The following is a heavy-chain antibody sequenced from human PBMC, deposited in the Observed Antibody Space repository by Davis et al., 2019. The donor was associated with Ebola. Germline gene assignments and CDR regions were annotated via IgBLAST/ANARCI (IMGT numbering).Heavy chain of an antibody. CDR3: ARDRGPYSIYGPHDY. CDR1: GFTFSSYA. Sequence: PGGSLRLSCAASGFTFSSYAMSWVRQAPGKGLEWVSAISGSGGSTYYTDSVKGRFTISRDNSNNTLYLQMNSLTSDDTALYYCARDRGPYSIYGPHDYWGQGTLVIVSS. V-gene: IGHV3-23*01. D-gene: IGHD4-11*01. J-gene: IGHJ4*02. CDR2: ISGSGGST.